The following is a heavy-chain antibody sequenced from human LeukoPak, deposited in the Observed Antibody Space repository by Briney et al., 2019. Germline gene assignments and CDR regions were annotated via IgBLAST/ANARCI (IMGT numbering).Heavy chain of an antibody. CDR1: GFTFSSYA. J-gene: IGHJ6*02. CDR3: ARDRGLDDFWSGYYYYYGMDV. V-gene: IGHV3-53*01. Sequence: GGSLRLSCAASGFTFSSYAMSWGRQAPGKGLEWVSVIYSGGSTYYADSVKGRFTISRDNSKNTLYLQMNSLRAEDTTVYYCARDRGLDDFWSGYYYYYGMDVWGQGTTVTVSS. CDR2: IYSGGST. D-gene: IGHD3-3*01.